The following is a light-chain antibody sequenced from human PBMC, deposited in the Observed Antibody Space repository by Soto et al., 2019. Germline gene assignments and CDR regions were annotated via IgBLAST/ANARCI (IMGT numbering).Light chain of an antibody. J-gene: IGKJ1*01. CDR1: QSISSW. CDR3: QQYNSYPWT. V-gene: IGKV1-5*01. Sequence: DIQIAQSPSTLSASVGDRVTTTFRASQSISSWLAWYQQKPGKAPKLLIYDASSLESGVPSRFSGSGSGTEFTLTISSLQPDDFATYYCQQYNSYPWTFGQGTKVDIK. CDR2: DAS.